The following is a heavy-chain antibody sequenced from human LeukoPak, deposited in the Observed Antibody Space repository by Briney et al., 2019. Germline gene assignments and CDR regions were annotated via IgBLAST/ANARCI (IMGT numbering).Heavy chain of an antibody. D-gene: IGHD1-7*01. CDR2: IHYSGNT. J-gene: IGHJ4*02. Sequence: ASETLSLTCTVSGGSISSYYWSWIRQPPGKGLEWIGYIHYSGNTNYNPSLKSRVTLSVDTSKNQFSLRLSSVTAADTAVYYCARAGSGGNYVYYLDYWGRGTLVTVSS. CDR1: GGSISSYY. CDR3: ARAGSGGNYVYYLDY. V-gene: IGHV4-59*08.